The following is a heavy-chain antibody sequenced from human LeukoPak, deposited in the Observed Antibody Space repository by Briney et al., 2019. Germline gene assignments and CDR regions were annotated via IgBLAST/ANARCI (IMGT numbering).Heavy chain of an antibody. D-gene: IGHD6-6*01. CDR3: ARDRRYSSSSGFSFGDYYYYGMDV. V-gene: IGHV3-48*02. CDR1: GFTFGSYS. Sequence: GGSLRLSCAASGFTFGSYSMNWVRQAPGKGLEWVSYISSSSSTIYYADSVKGRFTISRDNAKNSLYLQMNSLRDEDTAVYYCARDRRYSSSSGFSFGDYYYYGMDVWGQGTTVTVSS. J-gene: IGHJ6*02. CDR2: ISSSSSTI.